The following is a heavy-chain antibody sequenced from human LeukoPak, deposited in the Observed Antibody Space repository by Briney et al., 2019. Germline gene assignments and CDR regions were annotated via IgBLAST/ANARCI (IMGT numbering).Heavy chain of an antibody. CDR3: ASCSRSAYYDILTAYYDY. CDR2: IPYDGGKE. Sequence: GGSLRLSCVASGFSFNNFAMHWVRQAPGRGLEWVAVIPYDGGKEHYAESMKGRFTISRDNSNNTLYLEINSPTPEDTAIYYCASCSRSAYYDILTAYYDYWGQGTQVTVSS. V-gene: IGHV3-30-3*01. J-gene: IGHJ4*02. CDR1: GFSFNNFA. D-gene: IGHD3-9*01.